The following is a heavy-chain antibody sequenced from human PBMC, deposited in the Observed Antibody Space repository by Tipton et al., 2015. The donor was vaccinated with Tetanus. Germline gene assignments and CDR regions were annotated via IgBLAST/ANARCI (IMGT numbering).Heavy chain of an antibody. J-gene: IGHJ4*02. CDR3: AREADCSGGSCFSGDFDN. CDR2: ISGRGTST. Sequence: SLRLSCTASGFTFRNYGMSWVRQVPGKGLEWVSAISGRGTSTYYSDSAKGRFSITRDNSKNTLYLQMNSLRAEDTAVYYCAREADCSGGSCFSGDFDNWGQGTQVTVSS. D-gene: IGHD2-15*01. CDR1: GFTFRNYG. V-gene: IGHV3-23*01.